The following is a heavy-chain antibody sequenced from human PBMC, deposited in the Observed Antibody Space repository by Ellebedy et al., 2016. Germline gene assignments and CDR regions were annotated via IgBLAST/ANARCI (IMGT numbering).Heavy chain of an antibody. CDR1: GFTFRDYW. V-gene: IGHV3-7*05. Sequence: GGSLRLXXLGYGFTFRDYWMGWARQSSGKGLEWVANIKDDGSETHYVDSVKGRFTISRDNAKNSLYLQMNNLRADDTAIYYCAQAISLAYWGQGNLVTVSS. J-gene: IGHJ4*02. D-gene: IGHD5-12*01. CDR3: AQAISLAY. CDR2: IKDDGSET.